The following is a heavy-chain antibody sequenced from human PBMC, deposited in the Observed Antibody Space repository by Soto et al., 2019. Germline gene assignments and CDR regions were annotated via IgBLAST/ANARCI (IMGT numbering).Heavy chain of an antibody. J-gene: IGHJ2*01. CDR3: ARDKMDYDILTGYYTPTPHWYFDL. V-gene: IGHV4-39*07. CDR1: GGSISSSSYY. CDR2: IYYSGST. Sequence: SETLSLTCTVSGGSISSSSYYWGWIRQPPGKGLEWIGSIYYSGSTYYNPSLKSRVTISVDTSKNQFSLKLSSVTAADTAVYYCARDKMDYDILTGYYTPTPHWYFDLWGRGTLVTVSS. D-gene: IGHD3-9*01.